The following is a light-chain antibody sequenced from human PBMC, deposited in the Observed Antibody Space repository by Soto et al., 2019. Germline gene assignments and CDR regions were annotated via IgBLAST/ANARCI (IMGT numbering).Light chain of an antibody. CDR2: DTT. J-gene: IGLJ3*02. CDR1: TGVVTSAHY. Sequence: QAVVTQEPSLTVSPGGTVTLTCGSSTGVVTSAHYTYWFQQKPGQVPQTLIYDTTNKHSWTPGRFSCSLLGGKAALTLSGAQPEDEADYYCLLSYRGTWVFGGGTKLTVL. CDR3: LLSYRGTWV. V-gene: IGLV7-46*01.